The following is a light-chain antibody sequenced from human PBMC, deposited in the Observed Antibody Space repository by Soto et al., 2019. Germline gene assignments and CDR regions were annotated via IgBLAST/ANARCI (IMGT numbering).Light chain of an antibody. CDR2: NND. J-gene: IGLJ2*01. CDR1: SSNIGTNA. Sequence: QSALTQPPSASGTPGQRVTISCSGGSSNIGTNAVNWYQHVPGTAPKLLIYNNDRRPSGVPDRFSASKSGTSASLAISGLQSAEEADYYCSTWDDSLDGPVFGGGTKLTVL. V-gene: IGLV1-44*01. CDR3: STWDDSLDGPV.